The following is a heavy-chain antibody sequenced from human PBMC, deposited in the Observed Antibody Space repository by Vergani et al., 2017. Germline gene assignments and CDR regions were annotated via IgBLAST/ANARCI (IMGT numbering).Heavy chain of an antibody. CDR3: ARAKTKSLAAPLDY. V-gene: IGHV3-30*01. CDR2: ISYDGSNK. CDR1: GFTFSSYA. Sequence: QVQLVESGGGVVQPGRSLRLSCAASGFTFSSYAMHWVRQAPGKGLEWVGVISYDGSNKYYADSVKGRFTISRDNSKNTLYLQMNGLRAEDTAGYYCARAKTKSLAAPLDYWGQGTLVTVSS. J-gene: IGHJ4*02. D-gene: IGHD6-13*01.